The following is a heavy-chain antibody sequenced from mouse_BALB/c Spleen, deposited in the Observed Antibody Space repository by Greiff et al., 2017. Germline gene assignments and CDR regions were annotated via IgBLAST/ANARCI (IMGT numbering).Heavy chain of an antibody. D-gene: IGHD1-1*01. J-gene: IGHJ2*01. CDR1: GYSITSDYA. CDR3: ARENYYGSSYNFDD. Sequence: DVHLVESGPGLVKPSQSLSLTCTVTGYSITSDYAWNWIRQFPGNKLEWMGYISYSGSTSYNPSLKSRISITRDTSKNQFFLQLNSVTTEDTATYYCARENYYGSSYNFDDWGQGTTLTVAS. V-gene: IGHV3-2*02. CDR2: ISYSGST.